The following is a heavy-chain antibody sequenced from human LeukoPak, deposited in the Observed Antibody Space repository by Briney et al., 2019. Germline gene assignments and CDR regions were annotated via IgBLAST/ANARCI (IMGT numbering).Heavy chain of an antibody. Sequence: PGGSLRLSCAASGFTFSSYSMNWVRQAPGKGLEWVSSISSSSSYIYYADSVKGRFTISRDNSENTLYLQMSGLRAEDTAVYYCARDLDYYDSSGYSNDAFDIWGQGTMVTVSS. J-gene: IGHJ3*02. CDR2: ISSSSSYI. CDR3: ARDLDYYDSSGYSNDAFDI. D-gene: IGHD3-22*01. CDR1: GFTFSSYS. V-gene: IGHV3-21*04.